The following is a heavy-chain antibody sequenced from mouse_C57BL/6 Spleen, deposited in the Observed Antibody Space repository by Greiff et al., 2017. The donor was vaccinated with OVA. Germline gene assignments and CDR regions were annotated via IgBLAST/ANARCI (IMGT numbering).Heavy chain of an antibody. V-gene: IGHV1-80*01. Sequence: VQLQQSGAELVKPGASVKISCKASGYAFSSYWMNWVKQRPGKGLEWIGQIYPGDGDTNYNGKFKGKATLTADKSSSTAYMQLSSLTSEDSAVYFCAIIYYGNSYAMDYWGQGTSVTVSS. D-gene: IGHD2-1*01. J-gene: IGHJ4*01. CDR2: IYPGDGDT. CDR1: GYAFSSYW. CDR3: AIIYYGNSYAMDY.